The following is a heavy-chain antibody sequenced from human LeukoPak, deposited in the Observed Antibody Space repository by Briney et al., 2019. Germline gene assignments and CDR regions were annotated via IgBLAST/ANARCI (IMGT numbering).Heavy chain of an antibody. CDR1: GGSISSDY. Sequence: PSETLSLTCTVSGGSISSDYWSWIRQPPGKGLEWSGFINYSGSTNYNPSLNSRVTISVETSKNQFSLTLSSVTAADTAVYYCARRTFSSSWYFDYWGQGTLVTVSS. D-gene: IGHD6-13*01. CDR2: INYSGST. J-gene: IGHJ4*02. CDR3: ARRTFSSSWYFDY. V-gene: IGHV4-59*08.